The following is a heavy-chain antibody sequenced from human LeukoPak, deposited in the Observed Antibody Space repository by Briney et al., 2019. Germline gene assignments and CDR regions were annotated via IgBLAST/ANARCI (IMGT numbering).Heavy chain of an antibody. J-gene: IGHJ6*03. CDR3: ARGYDFWSGYYLSNYYYYYMDV. D-gene: IGHD3-3*01. Sequence: SVKVSCKASGGTFSSYAISWVRQAAGQGLEWMRGIIPIFGTANYAQKFQGRVTIIADESTSTAYMELRSLRSDDTAVYYCARGYDFWSGYYLSNYYYYYMDVWGKGTTVTVSS. V-gene: IGHV1-69*13. CDR2: IIPIFGTA. CDR1: GGTFSSYA.